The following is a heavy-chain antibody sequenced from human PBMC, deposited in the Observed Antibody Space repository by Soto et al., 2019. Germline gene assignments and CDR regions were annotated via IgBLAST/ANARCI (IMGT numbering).Heavy chain of an antibody. J-gene: IGHJ6*02. D-gene: IGHD2-2*02. V-gene: IGHV3-33*01. Sequence: SVGSLRLSCAASGFTFSSYGMHWVRQAPGKGLEWVAVIWYDGSNKYYADSVKGRFIISRDNSKNTLYLQMNSLRAEDTAVYYCARELGYCSSTSCYKGYYGMDVWGPGTTVTVSS. CDR3: ARELGYCSSTSCYKGYYGMDV. CDR2: IWYDGSNK. CDR1: GFTFSSYG.